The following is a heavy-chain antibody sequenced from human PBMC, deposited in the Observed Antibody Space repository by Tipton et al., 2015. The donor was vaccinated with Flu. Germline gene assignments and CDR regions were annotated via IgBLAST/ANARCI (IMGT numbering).Heavy chain of an antibody. J-gene: IGHJ4*02. CDR2: IKQDESEK. V-gene: IGHV3-7*01. D-gene: IGHD2-15*01. Sequence: ASEFTFSYYWMTWVRQTPGKGLEWVANIKQDESEKYYLDSVKGRFTISRDNAKNSLYLQMNSLRAEDTAIYYCVYCSGGTCSDFDHWGQGTLVTVSS. CDR1: EFTFSYYW. CDR3: VYCSGGTCSDFDH.